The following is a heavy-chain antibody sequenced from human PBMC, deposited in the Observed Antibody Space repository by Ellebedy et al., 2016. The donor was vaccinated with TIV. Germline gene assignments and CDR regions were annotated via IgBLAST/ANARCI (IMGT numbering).Heavy chain of an antibody. D-gene: IGHD3-16*01. CDR2: LSAYNGNT. V-gene: IGHV1-18*04. Sequence: AASVKVSCKASGYTFTSYGISWVRQAPGRGLEWMGWLSAYNGNTKYEQKFQGRVTMTTDTSTNTTYMELRSLRSDDTALYDCDRIGGGVSGTSFDVWGQGTIVTVSS. CDR1: GYTFTSYG. CDR3: DRIGGGVSGTSFDV. J-gene: IGHJ3*01.